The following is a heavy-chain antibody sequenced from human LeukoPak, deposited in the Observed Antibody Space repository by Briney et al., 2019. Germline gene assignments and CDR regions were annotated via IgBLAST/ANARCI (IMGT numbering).Heavy chain of an antibody. D-gene: IGHD5-18*01. CDR3: AGEGRGYSYGSIDY. Sequence: ASVKVSCKASGGTFSSYAISWVRQAPGQGLEWMGGIIPIFGTANYAQKFQGRVTITADESTSTAYMEPSSLRSEDTAVYYCAGEGRGYSYGSIDYWGQGTLVTVSS. V-gene: IGHV1-69*13. CDR1: GGTFSSYA. J-gene: IGHJ4*02. CDR2: IIPIFGTA.